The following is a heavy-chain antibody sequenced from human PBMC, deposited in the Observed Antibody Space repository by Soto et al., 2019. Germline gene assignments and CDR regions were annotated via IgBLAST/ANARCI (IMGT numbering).Heavy chain of an antibody. Sequence: PGGSLRLSCAASGFTFNNYAMIWVRQAPGKGLEWVSVISAGGGSTDYADSVKGRFTISRDNSKNTLYLQMNSLRAEDTAVYYCAKLMTTTGRGCFDYWGQGT. J-gene: IGHJ4*02. CDR3: AKLMTTTGRGCFDY. V-gene: IGHV3-23*01. CDR2: ISAGGGST. CDR1: GFTFNNYA. D-gene: IGHD3-16*01.